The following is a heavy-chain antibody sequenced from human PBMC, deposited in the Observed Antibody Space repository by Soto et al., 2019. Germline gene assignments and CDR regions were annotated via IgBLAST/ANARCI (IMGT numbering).Heavy chain of an antibody. CDR3: SRDLRYCSGGSCYPYYYYGMDV. Sequence: ASVKVSCKASGYTFTGYYMHWVRQAPGQGLEWMGWINPNNGGTNYAQKFQGWVTMTRDTSISTAYMKLSRLRSDDTAVYYCSRDLRYCSGGSCYPYYYYGMDVWGQGTTVTVSS. CDR2: INPNNGGT. V-gene: IGHV1-2*04. D-gene: IGHD2-15*01. CDR1: GYTFTGYY. J-gene: IGHJ6*02.